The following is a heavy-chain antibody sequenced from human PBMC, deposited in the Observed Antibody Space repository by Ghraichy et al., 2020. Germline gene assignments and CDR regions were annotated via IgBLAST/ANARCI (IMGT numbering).Heavy chain of an antibody. D-gene: IGHD3-9*01. Sequence: SETLSLTCAVSGGSISSRNHNWGWIRQPPGQGLEWIGRIYYTGSTNYNPSLESRVSMSVDTSKNQFSLKLRSVTAADTAVYYCARHTPDPFTGYLDGFFDSWGQGTLLTVSS. CDR3: ARHTPDPFTGYLDGFFDS. CDR1: GGSISSRNHN. J-gene: IGHJ4*02. CDR2: IYYTGST. V-gene: IGHV4-39*01.